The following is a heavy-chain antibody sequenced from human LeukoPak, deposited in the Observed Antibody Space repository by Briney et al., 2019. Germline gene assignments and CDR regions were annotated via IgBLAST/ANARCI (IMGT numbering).Heavy chain of an antibody. Sequence: GGSLRLSCTASGFTFGDYAMSWFRQAPGKGLEWVGFIRSKAFGGTADYAASVKGRFSISRDDSKSIAYLQMNSLKTEDTAVYYCARRAGFSAGDAFDIWGRGTMVTVSS. D-gene: IGHD3-3*02. V-gene: IGHV3-49*03. CDR1: GFTFGDYA. CDR2: IRSKAFGGTA. CDR3: ARRAGFSAGDAFDI. J-gene: IGHJ3*02.